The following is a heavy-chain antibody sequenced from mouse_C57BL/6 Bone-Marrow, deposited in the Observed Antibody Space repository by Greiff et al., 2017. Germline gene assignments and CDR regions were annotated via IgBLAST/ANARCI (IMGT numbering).Heavy chain of an antibody. V-gene: IGHV1-82*01. CDR1: GYAFSSSW. CDR3: GGSSKGGYFDC. D-gene: IGHD1-1*01. Sequence: QVQLQQSGPELVKPGASVKISCKASGYAFSSSWMNWVKQRPGKGLEWIGRIYPGDGDTNYNGKFKGKATLTADKSSSTAYMQLSSLTSEDSAVYFCGGSSKGGYFDCWGQGTTLTVSS. CDR2: IYPGDGDT. J-gene: IGHJ2*01.